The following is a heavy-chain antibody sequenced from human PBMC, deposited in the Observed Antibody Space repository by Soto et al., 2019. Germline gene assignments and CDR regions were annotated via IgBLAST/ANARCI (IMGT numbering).Heavy chain of an antibody. CDR3: ARDHGGSTFFVGVYYFFGMDV. CDR2: ISSSGGAI. V-gene: IGHV3-48*02. J-gene: IGHJ6*02. CDR1: GFIFSDYT. Sequence: EVQLVESGGDLVQPGGSLRLSCAASGFIFSDYTMTWVRQAPGRGLEFVSHISSSGGAIFYAESVKGRFTVSRDNAKNSLYPQMDSLRDEDTAVYFCARDHGGSTFFVGVYYFFGMDVWGQGTAVTVSS. D-gene: IGHD1-26*01.